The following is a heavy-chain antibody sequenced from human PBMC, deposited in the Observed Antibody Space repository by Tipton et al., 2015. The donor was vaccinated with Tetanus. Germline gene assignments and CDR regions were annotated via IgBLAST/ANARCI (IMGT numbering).Heavy chain of an antibody. Sequence: RSLRLSCVASEFTSDYAMHWVRQAPGKGLEWVSGIMWNSGTIGYADSVKGRFTISRDNAKNSLYLQMNSLRADDTAFYYCTKDTSPGGADYWGQGTLVTVSS. CDR2: IMWNSGTI. CDR3: TKDTSPGGADY. CDR1: EFTSDYA. J-gene: IGHJ4*02. D-gene: IGHD6-25*01. V-gene: IGHV3-9*02.